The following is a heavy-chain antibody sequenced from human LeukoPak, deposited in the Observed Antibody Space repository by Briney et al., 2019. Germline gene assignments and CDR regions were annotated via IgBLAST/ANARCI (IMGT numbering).Heavy chain of an antibody. V-gene: IGHV4-34*01. Sequence: SETLSLTCAVYGGSFSGYYWSWVRQPPGKGLEWIGEINHSGSTNYNPSLKSRVTISVDTSKNQFSLKLSSVTAADTAVYYCSVNYYYYYGMDVWGQGTTVTVSS. CDR1: GGSFSGYY. CDR2: INHSGST. CDR3: SVNYYYYYGMDV. J-gene: IGHJ6*02.